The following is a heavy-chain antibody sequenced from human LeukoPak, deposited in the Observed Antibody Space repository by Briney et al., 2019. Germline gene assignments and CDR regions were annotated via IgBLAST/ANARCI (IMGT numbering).Heavy chain of an antibody. CDR3: ARTPLYYYYYMDV. CDR2: IYTSGST. CDR1: GGSISSGSYY. J-gene: IGHJ6*03. V-gene: IGHV4-61*02. Sequence: SETLSLTCTVSGGSISSGSYYWNWLRQPAGTGLEGLGRIYTSGSTNYNPSLKSRVTISVNTSKNQFSLKLSSVTAADTAVYYCARTPLYYYYYMDVWGKGTTVTISS.